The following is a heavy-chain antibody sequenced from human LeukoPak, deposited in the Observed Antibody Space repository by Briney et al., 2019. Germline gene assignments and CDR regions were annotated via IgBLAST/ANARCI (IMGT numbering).Heavy chain of an antibody. Sequence: GGSLRLSCVASGFTFSTYEMNWVRQAPGKGLEWVSYISSSDSTVYYADSVKGRFTISRDNVKNSLYLQMYSLRAEDTAVYYCARVKRFGGATNGVDYWGQGTLVTVSS. V-gene: IGHV3-48*03. D-gene: IGHD1-26*01. CDR2: ISSSDSTV. CDR1: GFTFSTYE. J-gene: IGHJ4*02. CDR3: ARVKRFGGATNGVDY.